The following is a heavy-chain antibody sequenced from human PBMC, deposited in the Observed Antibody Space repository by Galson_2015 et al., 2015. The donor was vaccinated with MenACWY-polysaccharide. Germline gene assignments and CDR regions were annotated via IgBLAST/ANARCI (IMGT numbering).Heavy chain of an antibody. CDR3: AISRGFSSGRKYFDY. CDR2: ISGTGDSI. CDR1: GSTFSSNA. J-gene: IGHJ4*02. V-gene: IGHV3-23*01. Sequence: SLRLSCAPSGSTFSSNAMSWVRQAPGKGLEWVSAISGTGDSIRYADSVKGRFTISRDASKNTLYLQMSSLRAEDTALYYCAISRGFSSGRKYFDYWGQGTLVTVSA. D-gene: IGHD6-19*01.